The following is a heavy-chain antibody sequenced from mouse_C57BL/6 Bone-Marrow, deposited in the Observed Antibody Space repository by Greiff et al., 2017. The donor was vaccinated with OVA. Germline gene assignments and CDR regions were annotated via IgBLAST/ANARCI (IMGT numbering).Heavy chain of an antibody. CDR1: GYSFTDYN. V-gene: IGHV1-39*01. CDR3: AGDYGNGGAWFAY. Sequence: VQLQQSGPELVKPGASVKISCKASGYSFTDYNMNWVKQSNGKSLEWIGVITPNYGTTSYNQKFKGKATLTVDQSSSTAYMQLNSLTSEDAAVDDCAGDYGNGGAWFAYWGQGTLVTVSA. D-gene: IGHD2-1*01. CDR2: ITPNYGTT. J-gene: IGHJ3*01.